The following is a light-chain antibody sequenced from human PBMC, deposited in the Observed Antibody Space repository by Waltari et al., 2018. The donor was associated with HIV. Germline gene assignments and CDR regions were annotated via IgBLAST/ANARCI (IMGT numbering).Light chain of an antibody. J-gene: IGLJ3*02. CDR2: RNS. V-gene: IGLV1-40*01. Sequence: QSVLTQPPSVSGAPGQTVTISCDGTSSTIGPGYDVHWYKQVPGTSPKLVIYRNSNRPSGVPDRFSASKSGSSASLAITGLQAEDEAHYYCQSHDRSLSGPWVFGGGTKLTVL. CDR1: SSTIGPGYD. CDR3: QSHDRSLSGPWV.